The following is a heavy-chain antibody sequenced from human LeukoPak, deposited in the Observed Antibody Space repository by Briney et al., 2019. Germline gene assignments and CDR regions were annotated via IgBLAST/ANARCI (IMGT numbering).Heavy chain of an antibody. CDR2: IGQSSHPI. Sequence: GGGLRLSCAPSGLTFSSCIMNWVRPAPGQGLTWDSYIGQSSHPIYPASSVKCRFTFSRDNAKNPLYLQMGSLRVEETAVYYCARDLLSVNTSSTFLEQWGQETLRTVA. V-gene: IGHV3-48*04. D-gene: IGHD2-2*01. CDR3: ARDLLSVNTSSTFLEQ. CDR1: GLTFSSCI. J-gene: IGHJ4*02.